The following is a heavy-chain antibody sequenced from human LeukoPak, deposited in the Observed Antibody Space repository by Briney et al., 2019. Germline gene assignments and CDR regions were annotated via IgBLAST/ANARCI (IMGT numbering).Heavy chain of an antibody. CDR1: GFTFSGSA. CDR3: SIRENSGSYPY. Sequence: PGGSLRLSCAASGFTFSGSAMHWVRQASGKGLEWVGRIRSKANSYATAYAASVKDRFTISRDDSKNTAYLQMNSLKPEDTAVYYCSIRENSGSYPYWGQGTLVTVSS. V-gene: IGHV3-73*01. J-gene: IGHJ4*02. CDR2: IRSKANSYAT. D-gene: IGHD1-26*01.